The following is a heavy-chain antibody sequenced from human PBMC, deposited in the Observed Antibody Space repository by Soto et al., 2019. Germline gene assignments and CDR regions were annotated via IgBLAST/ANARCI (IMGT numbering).Heavy chain of an antibody. Sequence: PGESLKISCKGSGYSFTSYWISWVRQMPGKGLEWMGRIDPSDSYTNYSPSFQGHVTISADKSISTAYLQWSSLKASDTAMYYCARSPSDTDYYYYYGMGVWGQGTTVTVSS. J-gene: IGHJ6*02. V-gene: IGHV5-10-1*01. CDR2: IDPSDSYT. D-gene: IGHD2-2*02. CDR3: ARSPSDTDYYYYYGMGV. CDR1: GYSFTSYW.